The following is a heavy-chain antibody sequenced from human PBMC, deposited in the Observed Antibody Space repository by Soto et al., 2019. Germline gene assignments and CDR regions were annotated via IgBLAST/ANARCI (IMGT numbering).Heavy chain of an antibody. CDR3: ARDWTHYDSSGPGDY. CDR1: GYTFTIYH. CDR2: INAGNGDT. J-gene: IGHJ4*02. V-gene: IGHV1-3*01. Sequence: QVQLVQSGAEVKKPGASVKVSCKASGYTFTIYHMHWVRQAPGQGLEWMGWINAGNGDTKYSQKFQGRVTITRDTSASTAYMELSSLRSEDTAVYYCARDWTHYDSSGPGDYWGQGTLVTVSS. D-gene: IGHD3-22*01.